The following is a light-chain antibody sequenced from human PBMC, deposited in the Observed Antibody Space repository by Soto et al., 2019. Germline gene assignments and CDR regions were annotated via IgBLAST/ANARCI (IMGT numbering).Light chain of an antibody. J-gene: IGKJ5*01. CDR2: AAS. CDR3: QRCDNARRIT. V-gene: IGKV1-27*01. Sequence: SASLGYTVTITCRASQGIRNYLAWYQQKPGKAPKLLIYAASTLQSGVPSRFSGSGSGTDFTLTIRSLQTEDVATYYCQRCDNARRITFGQGTRLEIK. CDR1: QGIRNY.